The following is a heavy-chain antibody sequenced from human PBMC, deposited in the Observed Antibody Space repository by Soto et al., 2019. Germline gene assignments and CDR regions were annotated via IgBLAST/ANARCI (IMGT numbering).Heavy chain of an antibody. CDR2: IRPDGSDK. V-gene: IGHV3-7*01. D-gene: IGHD1-26*01. CDR3: ARLESGSLDT. Sequence: PGGSRRLSCAASGFTFVNYWMNWVRQAPGKGLEWVGNIRPDGSDKYYVGSMKGRFIICRDNAHDLQYLQMNSLRAEDTAICSCARLESGSLDTWAQGALLNVSS. CDR1: GFTFVNYW. J-gene: IGHJ4*01.